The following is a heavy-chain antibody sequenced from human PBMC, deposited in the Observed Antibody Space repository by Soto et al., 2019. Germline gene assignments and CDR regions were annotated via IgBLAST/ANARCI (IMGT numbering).Heavy chain of an antibody. J-gene: IGHJ3*02. V-gene: IGHV4-34*01. CDR1: GGSFSGYY. D-gene: IGHD5-18*01. CDR3: ARGRIQLWLRLSDAFDI. CDR2: INHSGST. Sequence: PSETLSLTCAVYGGSFSGYYWSWIRQPPGKGLEWIGEINHSGSTNYNPSLKSRVTISVDTSKNQFSLKLSSVTAADTAVYYCARGRIQLWLRLSDAFDIWGQGNPGHRLL.